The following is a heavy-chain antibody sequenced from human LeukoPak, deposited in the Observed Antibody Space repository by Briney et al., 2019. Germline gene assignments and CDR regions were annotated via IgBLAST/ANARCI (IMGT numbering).Heavy chain of an antibody. CDR1: GFAFSSYW. D-gene: IGHD2-2*01. CDR3: AREYCSSTSCHAYYFDY. J-gene: IGHJ4*02. CDR2: IKQDGSEK. V-gene: IGHV3-7*03. Sequence: GGSLRLSCAASGFAFSSYWMSWVRQAPGKGLEWVANIKQDGSEKYYVDSVKGRFTISRDNAENSLYLQMNSLRAEDTAVYYCAREYCSSTSCHAYYFDYWGQGTLVTVSS.